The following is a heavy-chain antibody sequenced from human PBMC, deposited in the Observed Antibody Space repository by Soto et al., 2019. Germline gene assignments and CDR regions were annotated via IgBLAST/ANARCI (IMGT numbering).Heavy chain of an antibody. CDR1: GFSFNDYA. D-gene: IGHD4-4*01. Sequence: EGQLAESGGGWVQPSRSLRLSCLASGFSFNDYAMHWVRQAPGKSLEWVSGLSWNGGHIGYADSVKGRFTISRDNAENSLNLKMEILRPEERAFFYCERNMGKDCSSRICTLYYYLDVGGRGTRFT. CDR2: LSWNGGHI. V-gene: IGHV3-9*01. CDR3: ERNMGKDCSSRICTLYYYLDV. J-gene: IGHJ6*03.